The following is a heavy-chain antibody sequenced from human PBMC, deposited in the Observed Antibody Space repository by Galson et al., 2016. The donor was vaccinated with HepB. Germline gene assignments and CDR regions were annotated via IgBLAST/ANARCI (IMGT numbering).Heavy chain of an antibody. J-gene: IGHJ6*03. CDR3: ARGISEQLKPSAYYYYVDV. CDR1: GDSVSSNSAS. D-gene: IGHD1-1*01. CDR2: TYYRSKWYN. V-gene: IGHV6-1*01. Sequence: CAISGDSVSSNSASWNFIRQSPSRGLEWLGRTYYRSKWYNDYAVSVRSRITINPDTSKNQFSLQLNSVTPEDTAVYYCARGISEQLKPSAYYYYVDVWGKGTTVTVS.